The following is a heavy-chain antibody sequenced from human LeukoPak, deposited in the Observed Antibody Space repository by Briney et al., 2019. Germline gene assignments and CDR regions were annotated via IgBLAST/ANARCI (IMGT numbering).Heavy chain of an antibody. CDR3: ARDQRGLSYSKYYFDY. D-gene: IGHD3-10*01. J-gene: IGHJ4*02. V-gene: IGHV3-33*01. Sequence: SGRSLRLSCAASGFSFSSYGMHWVRQAPGKGLEWVAVIWYDGTNKYYADSVKGRFTISRDNSKNTLYLQMNSLRAEDTAVYYCARDQRGLSYSKYYFDYWGQGTLVTVSS. CDR1: GFSFSSYG. CDR2: IWYDGTNK.